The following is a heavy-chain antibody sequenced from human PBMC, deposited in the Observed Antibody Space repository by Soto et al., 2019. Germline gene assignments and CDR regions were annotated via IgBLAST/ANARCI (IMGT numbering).Heavy chain of an antibody. CDR3: ARRAAGTDYYYYMDV. D-gene: IGHD6-13*01. V-gene: IGHV5-51*01. CDR1: GYSFTSYW. CDR2: IYPGDSDT. J-gene: IGHJ6*03. Sequence: GESLKISCKGSGYSFTSYWIGWVRQMPGKGLEWMGIIYPGDSDTRYSPSFQGQVTISADKSISTAYLQWSSLKASDTAMYYCARRAAGTDYYYYMDVWGKGTTVTVSS.